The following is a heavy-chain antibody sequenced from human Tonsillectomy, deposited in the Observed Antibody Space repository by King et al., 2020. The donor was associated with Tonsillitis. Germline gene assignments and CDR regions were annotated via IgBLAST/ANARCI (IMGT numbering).Heavy chain of an antibody. Sequence: QLQESGPGLVKPSETLSLTCTVSGGSISRSSSYWGWIRQPPGKGLEWIGRIYYSCRTYYNPSLKSRVTISVETSKNQFSLNLSSVTAADTAVYYCARHRTVDSKTWDLLFFDYWGQGTLVTVSS. V-gene: IGHV4-39*01. CDR3: ARHRTVDSKTWDLLFFDY. CDR2: IYYSCRT. D-gene: IGHD1-26*01. CDR1: GGSISRSSSY. J-gene: IGHJ4*02.